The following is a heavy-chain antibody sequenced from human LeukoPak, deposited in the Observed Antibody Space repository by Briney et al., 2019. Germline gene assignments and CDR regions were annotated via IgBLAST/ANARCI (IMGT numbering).Heavy chain of an antibody. D-gene: IGHD5-12*01. CDR3: ARGSGYDPFDY. Sequence: SETLSLTCAVYGGSFSGYYWSWVRQPPGKGLEWIGEIYHSGSTNYNPSLKSRVTISVDKSKNQFSLKLSSVTAADTAVYYCARGSGYDPFDYWGQGTLVTVSS. J-gene: IGHJ4*02. CDR1: GGSFSGYY. CDR2: IYHSGST. V-gene: IGHV4-34*01.